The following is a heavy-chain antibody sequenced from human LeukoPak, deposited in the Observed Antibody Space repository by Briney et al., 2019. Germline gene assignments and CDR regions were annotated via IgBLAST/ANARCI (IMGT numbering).Heavy chain of an antibody. V-gene: IGHV4-34*01. CDR3: ARDWWFGEVLLGDHAFDI. CDR2: INHSGNT. D-gene: IGHD3-10*01. Sequence: SETLSLTCAVYGGSFSGYYWSWLRQPPGKGLEWIGEINHSGNTNYNPSLKSRVTISVDTSKKQFSLKLSSVTAADTAVYFCARDWWFGEVLLGDHAFDIWGQGTMVTVSS. CDR1: GGSFSGYY. J-gene: IGHJ3*02.